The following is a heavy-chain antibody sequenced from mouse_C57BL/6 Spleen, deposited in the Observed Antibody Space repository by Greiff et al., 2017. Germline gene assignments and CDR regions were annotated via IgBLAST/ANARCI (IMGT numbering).Heavy chain of an antibody. CDR1: GFSFNTYA. V-gene: IGHV10-1*01. Sequence: EVQRVESGGGLVQPKGSLKLSCAASGFSFNTYAMNWVRQAPGKGLEWVARIRSKSNNYATYYADSVKDRFTISRDDSESMLYLQMNNLKTEDTAMYYCVRHRTVGYAMDYWGQGTSVTVSS. CDR2: IRSKSNNYAT. D-gene: IGHD1-1*01. CDR3: VRHRTVGYAMDY. J-gene: IGHJ4*01.